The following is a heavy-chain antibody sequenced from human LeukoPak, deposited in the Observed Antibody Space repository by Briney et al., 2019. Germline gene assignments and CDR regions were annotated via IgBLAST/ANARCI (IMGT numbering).Heavy chain of an antibody. CDR3: ASGSRGSGWYYYFDY. V-gene: IGHV3-30*04. J-gene: IGHJ4*02. CDR2: ISYDGSNK. Sequence: GRSLRLSCAASGLTFNSYAMHWVRQAPGKGLEWVAVISYDGSNKYYADSVKGRFTISRDNSKNTLYLQMNSLRAEDTAVYYCASGSRGSGWYYYFDYWGQGTLVTVSS. CDR1: GLTFNSYA. D-gene: IGHD6-19*01.